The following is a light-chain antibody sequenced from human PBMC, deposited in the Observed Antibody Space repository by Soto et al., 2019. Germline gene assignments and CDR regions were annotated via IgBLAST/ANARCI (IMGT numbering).Light chain of an antibody. V-gene: IGKV1-6*01. J-gene: IGKJ2*01. Sequence: AIQMTQSPSSLSASVGDRVTITCRASQVIINDLGWYQQKPGKAPKLLIYAASTLQSGVPSRFSGSGSGTDFTLTISSLQPEDFATYYCLQNYNYPYTFGQGTKLEI. CDR1: QVIIND. CDR3: LQNYNYPYT. CDR2: AAS.